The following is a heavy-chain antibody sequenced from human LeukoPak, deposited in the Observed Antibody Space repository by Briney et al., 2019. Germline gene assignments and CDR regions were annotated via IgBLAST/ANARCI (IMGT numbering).Heavy chain of an antibody. CDR3: ARVRAGYNPGYFDY. CDR2: IKQDGSEK. D-gene: IGHD5-24*01. Sequence: GGSLRLSCAASGFTFSSYWMSWVRQAPGKGLEWVANIKQDGSEKYYVDSVKGRFTISRDNAKNSLYLQMNSLRAEDTAVYYCARVRAGYNPGYFDYWGQGTLVTVSS. V-gene: IGHV3-7*01. CDR1: GFTFSSYW. J-gene: IGHJ4*02.